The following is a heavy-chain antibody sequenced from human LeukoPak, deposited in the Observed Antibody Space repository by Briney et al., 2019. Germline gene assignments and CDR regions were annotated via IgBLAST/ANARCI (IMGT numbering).Heavy chain of an antibody. CDR3: AKDPSVYYGDYIIR. J-gene: IGHJ4*02. CDR1: GFTFSSYA. V-gene: IGHV3-23*01. D-gene: IGHD4-17*01. CDR2: FSVSDATT. Sequence: PGGSLRLSCAASGFTFSSYAVSWVRQAPGKGLEWVSGFSVSDATTYYADSVKGRFTISRDNSKNTLYLQINSLRAEDTAVYYCAKDPSVYYGDYIIRWGQGTLVIVSS.